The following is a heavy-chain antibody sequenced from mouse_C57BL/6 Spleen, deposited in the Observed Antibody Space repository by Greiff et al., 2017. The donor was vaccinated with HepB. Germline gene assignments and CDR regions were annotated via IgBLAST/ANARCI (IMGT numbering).Heavy chain of an antibody. CDR1: GYAFTNYL. J-gene: IGHJ4*01. CDR2: INPGSGGT. V-gene: IGHV1-54*01. Sequence: QVQLQQSGAELVRPGTSVKVSCKASGYAFTNYLIEWVKQRPGQGLEWIGVINPGSGGTNYNEKFKGKATLTADKSSSTAYMQLCSLTSEDSAVYFCARSGGNYPLYAMDYWGQGTSVTVSS. D-gene: IGHD2-1*01. CDR3: ARSGGNYPLYAMDY.